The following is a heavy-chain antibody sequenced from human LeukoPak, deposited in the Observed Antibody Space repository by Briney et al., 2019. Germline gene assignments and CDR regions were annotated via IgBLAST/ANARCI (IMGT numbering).Heavy chain of an antibody. CDR3: AERGVVIRVILVGFHKEAYYFDS. J-gene: IGHJ4*02. V-gene: IGHV3-23*01. CDR1: GITLSNDG. CDR2: ISDSGGST. Sequence: PGGSLRLSCAVSGITLSNDGMSWVRQAPGKGLEWVAGISDSGGSTNYADSVKGRFTISRDNPKNTLYLQMNSLRAEDTAVYFCAERGVVIRVILVGFHKEAYYFDSWGQGALVTVSS. D-gene: IGHD3-22*01.